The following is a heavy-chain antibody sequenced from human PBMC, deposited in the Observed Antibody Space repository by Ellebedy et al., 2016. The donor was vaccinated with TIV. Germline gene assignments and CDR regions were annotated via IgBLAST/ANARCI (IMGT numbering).Heavy chain of an antibody. V-gene: IGHV3-74*01. CDR3: ARDYVAGPYYYYYMDG. D-gene: IGHD6-19*01. CDR2: INSDGSST. Sequence: GGSLRLSXAASGFTFSSYWMHWVRQAPGKGLVWVSRINSDGSSTSYADSVKGRFTISRDNAKNTLYLQMNSLRAEDTAVYYCARDYVAGPYYYYYMDGWGKGTTVTVSS. CDR1: GFTFSSYW. J-gene: IGHJ6*03.